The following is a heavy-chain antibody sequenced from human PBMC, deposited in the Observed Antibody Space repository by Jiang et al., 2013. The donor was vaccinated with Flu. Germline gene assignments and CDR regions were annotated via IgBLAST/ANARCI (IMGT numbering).Heavy chain of an antibody. CDR2: IYYSGST. J-gene: IGHJ4*02. CDR1: GGSISSSSYY. Sequence: GSGLVKPSETLSLTCTVSGGSISSSSYYWGWIRQPPGKGLEWIGSIYYSGSTYYNPSLKSRVTISVDTSKNQFSLKLSSVTAADTAVYYCARHRGWTTMIVVAYDYWGQGTLVTVSS. D-gene: IGHD3-22*01. CDR3: ARHRGWTTMIVVAYDY. V-gene: IGHV4-39*01.